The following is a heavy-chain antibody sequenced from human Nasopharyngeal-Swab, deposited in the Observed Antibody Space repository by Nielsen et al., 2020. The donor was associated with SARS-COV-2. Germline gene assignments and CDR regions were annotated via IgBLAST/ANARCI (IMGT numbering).Heavy chain of an antibody. CDR1: GFTFSSYW. CDR3: ARGGAAAEGYYGMDV. CDR2: INSDGSST. D-gene: IGHD6-13*01. J-gene: IGHJ6*02. V-gene: IGHV3-74*01. Sequence: GGSLRLSCAASGFTFSSYWMHWVRQAPGKGLVWASRINSDGSSTSYADSVKGRFTISRDNAKNTLYLQMNSLRAEDTAVYYCARGGAAAEGYYGMDVWGQGTTVTVSS.